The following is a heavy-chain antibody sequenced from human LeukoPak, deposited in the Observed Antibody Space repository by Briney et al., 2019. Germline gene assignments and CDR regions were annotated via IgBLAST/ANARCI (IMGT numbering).Heavy chain of an antibody. CDR1: GFTFSSYG. D-gene: IGHD6-13*01. V-gene: IGHV3-33*01. J-gene: IGHJ4*02. CDR3: AREFSSWSPYFDY. CDR2: IWYDGSNQ. Sequence: GGSLRLSCAASGFTFSSYGMHWVRQAPGKGLEWVAIIWYDGSNQYYADSVTGRFIISRGNSKNTLYLQMNSLRAEDTAVYYCAREFSSWSPYFDYWGQGTLVTVSS.